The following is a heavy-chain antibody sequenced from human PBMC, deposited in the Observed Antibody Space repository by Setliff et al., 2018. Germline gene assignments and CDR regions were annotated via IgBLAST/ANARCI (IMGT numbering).Heavy chain of an antibody. CDR1: GFSINVYS. CDR3: AKDRVPDGYWDFDY. J-gene: IGHJ4*02. D-gene: IGHD4-17*01. Sequence: GESLKISCAASGFSINVYSMTWVRQAPGKGLECVSGMYGVGATFYADSVKGRFTISRDISENTLYLQMISLRPEDTAVYYCAKDRVPDGYWDFDYWGQGILVTVSS. V-gene: IGHV3-23*01. CDR2: MYGVGAT.